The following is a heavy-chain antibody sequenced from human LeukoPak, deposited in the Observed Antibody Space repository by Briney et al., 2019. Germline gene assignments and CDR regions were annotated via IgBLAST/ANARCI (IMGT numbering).Heavy chain of an antibody. Sequence: GASVKVSCKASGGTFSSYAISWVRQAPGQGLEWMGGIIPIFGTANYAQKFQGRVTITTDESTSTAYMELSSLRSEDTAVYYCARVAYCSSTSCYYFDYWGQGTLVTVSS. CDR2: IIPIFGTA. J-gene: IGHJ4*02. V-gene: IGHV1-69*05. D-gene: IGHD2-2*01. CDR3: ARVAYCSSTSCYYFDY. CDR1: GGTFSSYA.